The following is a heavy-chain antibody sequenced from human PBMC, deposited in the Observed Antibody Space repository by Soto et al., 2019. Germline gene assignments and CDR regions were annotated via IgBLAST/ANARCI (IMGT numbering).Heavy chain of an antibody. V-gene: IGHV1-18*01. CDR1: GYSFTNYG. Sequence: QDRLVQSGVEVKKPGASVRVSFKASGYSFTNYGITWVRQAPGQGFEWMGWISAYNGNTNYAQKFQGRVPLTTDATTRTAYLELRSLRAYDTAVYYCARDRGVAPPVAVNTHYYYYMDVWGNGTTVTVSS. D-gene: IGHD6-19*01. CDR2: ISAYNGNT. CDR3: ARDRGVAPPVAVNTHYYYYMDV. J-gene: IGHJ6*03.